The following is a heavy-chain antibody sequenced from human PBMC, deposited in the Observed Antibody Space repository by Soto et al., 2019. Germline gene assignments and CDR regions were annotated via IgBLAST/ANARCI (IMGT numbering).Heavy chain of an antibody. D-gene: IGHD3-9*01. Sequence: GGSLRLSCAASGFTFSSYGMHWVRQAPGKGLEWVAVISYDGSNKYYADSVKGRFTISRDNSKSTLYLQMNSLRAEDTAVYYCAKDRAGRYFDWLLAVYYYYGMDVWGQGTTVTVSS. CDR1: GFTFSSYG. J-gene: IGHJ6*02. CDR3: AKDRAGRYFDWLLAVYYYYGMDV. V-gene: IGHV3-30*18. CDR2: ISYDGSNK.